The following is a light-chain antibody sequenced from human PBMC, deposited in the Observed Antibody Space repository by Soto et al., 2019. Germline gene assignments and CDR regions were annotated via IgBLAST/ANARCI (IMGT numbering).Light chain of an antibody. CDR2: SAS. CDR3: QQYSASPRT. CDR1: QTVSGNY. V-gene: IGKV3-20*01. Sequence: EIMLNQSPCTLSLSQEERATLSCRASQTVSGNYLPWYHPKPGQAPRLLIHSASTRAPGIPDRFSASGAGTDYTLTISRLEPEDSAVYYCQQYSASPRTFGPGTTVDIK. J-gene: IGKJ3*01.